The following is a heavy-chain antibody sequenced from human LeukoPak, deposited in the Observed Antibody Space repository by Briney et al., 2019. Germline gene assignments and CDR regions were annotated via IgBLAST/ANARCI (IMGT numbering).Heavy chain of an antibody. J-gene: IGHJ4*02. CDR1: GFDFSSNW. CDR2: IKGDGIST. CDR3: AKDHYWSIDY. D-gene: IGHD3-3*01. Sequence: GGSLRLSRAASGFDFSSNWMRWVRHAPGQGLVWVSRIKGDGISTNYADSVKGRFTISRDIAKNTLYLQMNSLRAEDTGVYYCAKDHYWSIDYWGRGTLVTVSS. V-gene: IGHV3-74*01.